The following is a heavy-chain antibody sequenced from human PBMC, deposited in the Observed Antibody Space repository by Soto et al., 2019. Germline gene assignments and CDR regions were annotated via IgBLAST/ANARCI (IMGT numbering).Heavy chain of an antibody. V-gene: IGHV4-34*01. D-gene: IGHD3-10*01. Sequence: PSETLSLTCAVYGGSFSGYYWSWIRQPPGKGLEWMGEINHSGSTNYNPSLKSRVTISVDTSKNQFSLKLSSVTAADTAVYYCARRPVASTLNYYGSGSYKPRGAFDIWGQGTMVNVS. CDR3: ARRPVASTLNYYGSGSYKPRGAFDI. J-gene: IGHJ3*02. CDR2: INHSGST. CDR1: GGSFSGYY.